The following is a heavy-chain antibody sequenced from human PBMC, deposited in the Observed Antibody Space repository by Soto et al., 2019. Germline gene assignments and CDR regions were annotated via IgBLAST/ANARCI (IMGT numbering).Heavy chain of an antibody. J-gene: IGHJ4*02. V-gene: IGHV3-23*01. CDR3: AKDPRRRYDFWSGYYTGYFDY. CDR2: ISGSGGST. CDR1: GFTFSSYA. D-gene: IGHD3-3*01. Sequence: GGSLRLSCAASGFTFSSYAMSWVRQAPGKGLEWVSAISGSGGSTYYADSVKGRFTISRDNSKNTLYLQMNSLRAEDTAVYYCAKDPRRRYDFWSGYYTGYFDYWGQGTLVTVSS.